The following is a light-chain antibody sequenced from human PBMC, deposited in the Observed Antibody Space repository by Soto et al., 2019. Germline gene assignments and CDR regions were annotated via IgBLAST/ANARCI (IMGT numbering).Light chain of an antibody. CDR1: QSVSDY. J-gene: IGKJ2*01. Sequence: EIVLTQSPATLSLSPGERATLSCRASQSVSDYLAWYQQKPGQAPRLLIHDISNRATGIPARFSGSGSGTDFTLTISSLEPEDFAVYYCQLRSNWPMYTFGQGTKLDIK. CDR2: DIS. CDR3: QLRSNWPMYT. V-gene: IGKV3-11*01.